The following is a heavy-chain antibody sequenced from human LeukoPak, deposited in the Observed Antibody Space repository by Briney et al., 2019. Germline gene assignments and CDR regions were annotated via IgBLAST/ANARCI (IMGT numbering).Heavy chain of an antibody. D-gene: IGHD6-13*01. Sequence: GGSLRLSCAASGFTVSSNCMSWVRQAPGKGLEWVSVIYSGGSIYYADSVKGRFTISRDNSKNTLYLQMNSLRAEDTAVYYCARTIVAAGTSRHFDYWGQGTLVTVSS. CDR3: ARTIVAAGTSRHFDY. CDR1: GFTVSSNC. J-gene: IGHJ4*02. CDR2: IYSGGSI. V-gene: IGHV3-53*01.